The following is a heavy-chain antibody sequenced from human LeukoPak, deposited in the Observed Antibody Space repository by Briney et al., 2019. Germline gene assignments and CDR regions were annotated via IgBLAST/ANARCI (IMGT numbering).Heavy chain of an antibody. CDR1: GGSISSGGYY. CDR2: IYYSGST. Sequence: SGTLSLTCTVSGGSISSGGYYWSWIRQHPGKGLEWIGYIYYSGSTYYNPSLKSRVTISVDTSKNQFSLKLSSVTAADTAVYYCARDDRSNGHYFDYWGQGTLVTVSS. CDR3: ARDDRSNGHYFDY. J-gene: IGHJ4*02. D-gene: IGHD2-8*01. V-gene: IGHV4-31*03.